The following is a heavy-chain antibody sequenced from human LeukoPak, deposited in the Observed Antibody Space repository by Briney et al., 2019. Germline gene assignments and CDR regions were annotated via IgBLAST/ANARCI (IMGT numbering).Heavy chain of an antibody. CDR1: GGSISSSSYY. J-gene: IGHJ4*02. V-gene: IGHV4-39*07. D-gene: IGHD6-6*01. Sequence: SETLSLTCTVSGGSISSSSYYWGWIRQPPGKGLEWIGSIHYSGSTNYNPSLKSRVTISVDTSKNQFSLNLSSVTAADTAVYYCATEIQNIAGRVYWGQGTLVTVSS. CDR3: ATEIQNIAGRVY. CDR2: IHYSGST.